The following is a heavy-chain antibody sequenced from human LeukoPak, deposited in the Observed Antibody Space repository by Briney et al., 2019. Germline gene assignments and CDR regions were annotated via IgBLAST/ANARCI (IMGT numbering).Heavy chain of an antibody. CDR2: IYSGGST. CDR3: AREAGSGSYYNPGAFDI. Sequence: GTLSLTCAVSGGSISSSNWWSWVRQPPGKGLEWVSVIYSGGSTYYADSVKGRFTISRDNSKNTLYLQMNSLRAEDTAVYYCAREAGSGSYYNPGAFDIWGQGTMVTVSS. D-gene: IGHD1-26*01. V-gene: IGHV3-53*01. J-gene: IGHJ3*02. CDR1: GGSISSSNW.